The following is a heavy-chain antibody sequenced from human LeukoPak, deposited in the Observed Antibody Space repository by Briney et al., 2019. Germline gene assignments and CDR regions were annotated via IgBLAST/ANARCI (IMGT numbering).Heavy chain of an antibody. CDR2: VNPNCGDT. D-gene: IGHD3-10*01. Sequence: ATVNVSCEASGYTFSAFHIHWVRLAPAQEPEWMGWVNPNCGDTNYAQRFRGRVTMTRDTSINTAYMELSSLRTDETAVYYCSKSNYYGSQSEYWGQGTLVAVSS. CDR1: GYTFSAFH. J-gene: IGHJ4*02. V-gene: IGHV1-2*02. CDR3: SKSNYYGSQSEY.